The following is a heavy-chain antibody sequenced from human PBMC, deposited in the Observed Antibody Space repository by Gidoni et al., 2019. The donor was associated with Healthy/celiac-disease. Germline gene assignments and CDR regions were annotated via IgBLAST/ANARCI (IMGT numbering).Heavy chain of an antibody. CDR2: IYHSGST. D-gene: IGHD5-18*01. V-gene: IGHV4-38-2*01. J-gene: IGHJ4*02. CDR3: ASQTTLGYSYGLLGIGY. CDR1: GYSISSGYY. Sequence: QVQLQESGPGLVKPSETLSLTCAVSGYSISSGYYWGWIRQPPGKGLEWIGSIYHSGSTYYNPSLKSRVTISVDTSKNQFSLKLSSVTAADTAVYYCASQTTLGYSYGLLGIGYWGQGTLVTVSS.